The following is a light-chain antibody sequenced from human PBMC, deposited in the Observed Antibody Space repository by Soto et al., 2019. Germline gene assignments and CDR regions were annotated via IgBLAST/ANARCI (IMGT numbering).Light chain of an antibody. V-gene: IGLV2-11*01. CDR1: SSDVGGYNY. J-gene: IGLJ1*01. CDR2: DVT. CDR3: CSYALRYPIDV. Sequence: QSVLTQPRSVSGSPGQSVTISCTGTSSDVGGYNYVSWYQQRPDKAPKLLIYDVTERPSGVPDRFSGSKSGNTASLTISGLQAEDEADYYCCSYALRYPIDVFGTGTKVTVL.